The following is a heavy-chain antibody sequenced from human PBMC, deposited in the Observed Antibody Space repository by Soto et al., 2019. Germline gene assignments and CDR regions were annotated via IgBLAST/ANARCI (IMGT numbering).Heavy chain of an antibody. CDR1: GGTFSSYT. V-gene: IGHV1-69*02. D-gene: IGHD3-3*01. J-gene: IGHJ6*03. CDR3: ARVDYDFWSGYYDSSYYYYMDV. CDR2: IIPILGIA. Sequence: GASVKVSCKASGGTFSSYTISWVRQAPGQGLEWMGRIIPILGIANYAQKFQGRVTITADKSTSTAYMELSSLRSEDTAVYYCARVDYDFWSGYYDSSYYYYMDVWGKGTTVTVPS.